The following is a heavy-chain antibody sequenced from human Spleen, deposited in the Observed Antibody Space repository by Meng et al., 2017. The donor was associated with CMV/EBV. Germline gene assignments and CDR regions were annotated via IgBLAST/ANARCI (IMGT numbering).Heavy chain of an antibody. J-gene: IGHJ6*02. Sequence: SLKISCAASGFTFSSYDMHWVRQAPGKGLEWVSGISWNNSSIGYADSVKGRFTISRDNAKNSLYLQMNSLRAEDTALYYCAKVPRGYYYYYGMDVWGQGTTVTVSS. CDR2: ISWNNSSI. CDR1: GFTFSSYD. V-gene: IGHV3-9*01. CDR3: AKVPRGYYYYYGMDV.